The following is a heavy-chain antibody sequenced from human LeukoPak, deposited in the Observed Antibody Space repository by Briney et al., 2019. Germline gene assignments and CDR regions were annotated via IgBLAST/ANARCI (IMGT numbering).Heavy chain of an antibody. D-gene: IGHD2-2*01. CDR3: ARADEYCSSTSCYALDWFDP. Sequence: GASVKVSCKASGYTFTGYYMHWVRQAPGQGLEWMGWINPNSGGTSYAQKFQGWVTMTRDTSISTAYMELRSLRSDDTAVYYCARADEYCSSTSCYALDWFDPWGQGTLVTVSS. J-gene: IGHJ5*02. V-gene: IGHV1-2*04. CDR2: INPNSGGT. CDR1: GYTFTGYY.